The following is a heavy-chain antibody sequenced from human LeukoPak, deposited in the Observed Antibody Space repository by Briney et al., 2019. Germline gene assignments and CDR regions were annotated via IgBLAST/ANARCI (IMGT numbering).Heavy chain of an antibody. J-gene: IGHJ5*02. D-gene: IGHD3-10*01. CDR1: GGSFSVYY. Sequence: PSETLSLTCAVFGGSFSVYYWTWVRQAPGKGLEWIGEINESGTTNYNASLNNRVTISVDTSKNRFSLKLTSLTAADTAVFYCARALMTLVRGVPRTTWFHPWGQGTLVTVSS. V-gene: IGHV4-34*01. CDR2: INESGTT. CDR3: ARALMTLVRGVPRTTWFHP.